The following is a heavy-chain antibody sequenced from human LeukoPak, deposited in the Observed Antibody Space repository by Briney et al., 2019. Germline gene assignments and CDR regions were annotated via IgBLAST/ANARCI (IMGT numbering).Heavy chain of an antibody. CDR3: ASTLPSDSSGYYYVGYFDY. V-gene: IGHV3-30*03. CDR1: GFSFNSHG. J-gene: IGHJ4*02. D-gene: IGHD3-22*01. CDR2: ISDDGSKG. Sequence: GGSLRLSCAASGFSFNSHGMHWVRQAPDKGLEWVAVISDDGSKGYYADSVKGRFTISRENSKNVLYLQMSSLRAEDTAVYYCASTLPSDSSGYYYVGYFDYWGQGTLVTVSS.